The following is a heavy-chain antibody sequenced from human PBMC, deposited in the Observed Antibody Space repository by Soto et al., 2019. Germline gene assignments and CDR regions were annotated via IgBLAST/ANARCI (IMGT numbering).Heavy chain of an antibody. V-gene: IGHV4-34*01. Sequence: SETLSLTCTVYGGSFSEYYSTWIRQPPGKGLEWIGEIHHNGYANYNPSLKSRVTISVDTSKNQFSLKLSSVTAADTAVYYCARGNIRIEYWGHGTLVTVSS. J-gene: IGHJ4*01. CDR2: IHHNGYA. CDR3: ARGNIRIEY. CDR1: GGSFSEYY.